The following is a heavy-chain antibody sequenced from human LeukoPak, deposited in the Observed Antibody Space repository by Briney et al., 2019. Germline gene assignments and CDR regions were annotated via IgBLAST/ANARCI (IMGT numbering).Heavy chain of an antibody. CDR2: IYYSGST. J-gene: IGHJ6*02. D-gene: IGHD1-1*01. CDR3: ARDSSWVPYYYYGMDV. CDR1: GDSISSYY. Sequence: SETLSLTCTVSGDSISSYYWSWIRQPPGKGLEWIGYIYYSGSTNYNPSLKSRVTISVDTSKNQFSLKLSSVTAADTAVYYCARDSSWVPYYYYGMDVWGQGTTVTVSS. V-gene: IGHV4-59*01.